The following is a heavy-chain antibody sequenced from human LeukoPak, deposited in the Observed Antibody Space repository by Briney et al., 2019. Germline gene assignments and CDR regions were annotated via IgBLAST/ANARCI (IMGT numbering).Heavy chain of an antibody. Sequence: SETLSLTCTVSGGSISSYYWSWIRQPAGKGLEWIGRIYTSGSTNYNPSLKSRVTMSVDTSKNQFSLKLSSVTAADTAVYCCARDAPYYYYYGMDVWGQGTTVTVSS. J-gene: IGHJ6*02. CDR1: GGSISSYY. CDR2: IYTSGST. CDR3: ARDAPYYYYYGMDV. V-gene: IGHV4-4*07.